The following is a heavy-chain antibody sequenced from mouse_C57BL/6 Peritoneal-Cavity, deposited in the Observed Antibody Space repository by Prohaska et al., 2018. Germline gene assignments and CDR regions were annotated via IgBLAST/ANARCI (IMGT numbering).Heavy chain of an antibody. CDR3: MRYGNYWYFDV. CDR2: INSDGSAI. V-gene: IGHV11-2*01. D-gene: IGHD2-1*01. CDR1: GFTFSGFW. J-gene: IGHJ1*03. Sequence: VQPGGSRGLSCEGSGFTFSGFWMSWVRQTPGKTLEWIGDINSDGSAINYAPSIKDRFTIFRDNDKSTLYLQMSNVRSEDTATYFCMRYGNYWYFDVWGTGTKVTVSS.